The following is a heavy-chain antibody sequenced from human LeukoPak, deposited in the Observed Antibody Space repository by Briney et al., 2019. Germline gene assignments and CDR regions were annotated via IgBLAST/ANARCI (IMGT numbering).Heavy chain of an antibody. J-gene: IGHJ4*02. CDR3: ARDLPSWYYDSSGYYQP. CDR1: GFTFSSYW. V-gene: IGHV3-7*01. D-gene: IGHD3-22*01. Sequence: PGGSLRLSCAASGFTFSSYWMSWVRQAPGKGLEWVANIKQDGSEKYYVDSVKGRFTISRDNAKNSLYLQMNSLRAEDTAVYYRARDLPSWYYDSSGYYQPWGQGTLVTVSS. CDR2: IKQDGSEK.